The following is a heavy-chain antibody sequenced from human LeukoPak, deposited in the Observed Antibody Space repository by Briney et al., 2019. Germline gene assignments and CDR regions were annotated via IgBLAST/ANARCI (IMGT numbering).Heavy chain of an antibody. J-gene: IGHJ4*02. CDR3: ARSPNYSSGWFDY. V-gene: IGHV3-33*08. D-gene: IGHD6-19*01. CDR1: GFTFSSYG. CDR2: IWYDGSNK. Sequence: GGSLRLSCAASGFTFSSYGVHWVRQAPGKGLEWVAVIWYDGSNKYYADSVKGRFTISRDNSKNTLYLQMNSLRAEDTAVHYCARSPNYSSGWFDYWGQGTLVTVSS.